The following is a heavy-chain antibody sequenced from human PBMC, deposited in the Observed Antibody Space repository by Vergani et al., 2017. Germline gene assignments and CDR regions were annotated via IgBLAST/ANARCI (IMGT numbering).Heavy chain of an antibody. Sequence: QVQLQESGPGLVKPSETLSLTCSVSGGSMSGNYWSWIRQPPGKELEWVGYMYNSGSTNYNPSLETRVTISGDTSTNQCSLKLNSVTAADTAVYYCGRVADFDGLGSRLLDLWGQGILVTVSS. CDR3: GRVADFDGLGSRLLDL. J-gene: IGHJ5*02. V-gene: IGHV4-59*01. CDR2: MYNSGST. D-gene: IGHD3-10*01. CDR1: GGSMSGNY.